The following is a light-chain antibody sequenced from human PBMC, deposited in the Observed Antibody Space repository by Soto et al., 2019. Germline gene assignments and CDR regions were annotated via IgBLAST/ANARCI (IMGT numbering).Light chain of an antibody. J-gene: IGKJ1*01. CDR3: QQYGSAPWT. V-gene: IGKV3-20*01. Sequence: ENVLTQSPGTLSLSPGERATVSCRASQNVNNNYLVWYQQRPGQAPGLLIHGASSRSAGVPDRFTGSGSGTDFTLTSNGLEPEDFAVYDCQQYGSAPWTFGQGTKGDIK. CDR1: QNVNNNY. CDR2: GAS.